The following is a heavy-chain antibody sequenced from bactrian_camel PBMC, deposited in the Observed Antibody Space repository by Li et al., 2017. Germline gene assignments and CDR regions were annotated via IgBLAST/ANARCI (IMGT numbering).Heavy chain of an antibody. Sequence: HVQLVESGGGSVQTGGSLRLSCVVSGHSRGSNCVGWYRLPPGRAPAEREGIAAIRCSGGETWYAGSVKGRFTISQDNAKNTVYLQMNSLKPEDTAMYYCAARGPYCYTKLSVRDFTYWGQGTQVTVS. CDR2: IRCSGGET. CDR3: AARGPYCYTKLSVRDFTY. V-gene: IGHV3-3*01. CDR1: GHSRGSNC. D-gene: IGHD2*01. J-gene: IGHJ6*01.